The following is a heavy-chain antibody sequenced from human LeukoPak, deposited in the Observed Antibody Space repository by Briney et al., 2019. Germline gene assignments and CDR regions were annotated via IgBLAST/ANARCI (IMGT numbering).Heavy chain of an antibody. CDR2: ISSNGGST. CDR3: ATSQYYYDSSGSLDY. J-gene: IGHJ4*02. D-gene: IGHD3-22*01. CDR1: GFTISSCA. V-gene: IGHV3-64*01. Sequence: GGSLRLSCAASGFTISSCAMHWVRQAPGKGLEYVSAISSNGGSTYYANSVKGRFTISRDNSKNTLYLQMGSLRAEDMAVYYCATSQYYYDSSGSLDYWGQGTLVTVSS.